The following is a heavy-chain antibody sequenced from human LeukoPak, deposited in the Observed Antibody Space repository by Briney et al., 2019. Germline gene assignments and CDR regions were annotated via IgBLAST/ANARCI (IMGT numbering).Heavy chain of an antibody. Sequence: GGSLRLSCAASGFTFSSYSMNWVRQAPGKGLEWVSYISSSTIYYADSVKGRFTISRDNAKNSLYLQMNSLRAEDTAVYYCARDLGYTRDFWGQGTLVTVSS. CDR1: GFTFSSYS. CDR3: ARDLGYTRDF. CDR2: ISSSTI. D-gene: IGHD5-24*01. J-gene: IGHJ4*02. V-gene: IGHV3-48*01.